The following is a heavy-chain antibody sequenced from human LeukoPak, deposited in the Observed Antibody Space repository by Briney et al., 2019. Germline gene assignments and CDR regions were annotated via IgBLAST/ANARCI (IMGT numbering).Heavy chain of an antibody. CDR3: ARVGSSYYGSGSYSPFDY. CDR1: GGTFSSYA. Sequence: SVKVSCKASGGTFSSYAISWVRQAPGQGLEWMGGIIPIFGTANYAQKLQGRVTMTTDTSTSTAYMELRSLRSDDTAVYYCARVGSSYYGSGSYSPFDYWGQGTLVTVSS. CDR2: IIPIFGTA. V-gene: IGHV1-69*05. J-gene: IGHJ4*02. D-gene: IGHD3-10*01.